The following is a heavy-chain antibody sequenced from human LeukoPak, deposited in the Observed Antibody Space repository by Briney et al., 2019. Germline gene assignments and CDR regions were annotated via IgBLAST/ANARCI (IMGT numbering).Heavy chain of an antibody. CDR1: GGSISSGDYY. J-gene: IGHJ3*02. V-gene: IGHV4-30-4*01. Sequence: PSETLPLTCTVSGGSISSGDYYWSWIRQPPGKGLEWIGYIYYSGSTYYNPSLKSRVTISVDTSKNQFSLKLSSVTAADTAVYYCARVCEIFGVVIDAFDIWGQGTMVTVSS. CDR2: IYYSGST. CDR3: ARVCEIFGVVIDAFDI. D-gene: IGHD3-3*01.